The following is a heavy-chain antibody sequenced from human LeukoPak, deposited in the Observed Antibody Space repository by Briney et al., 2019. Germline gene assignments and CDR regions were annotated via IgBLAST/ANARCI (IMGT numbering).Heavy chain of an antibody. V-gene: IGHV3-49*04. Sequence: GGSLRLSCTAPGFTFGDYAMSWVRQAPGKGLEWVGFIRSKAYGGTTEYAASVKGRFTISRDDSKSIAYLQMNSLKTEDTAVYYCTRHILTGYYYYYGMDVWGQGTTVTVSS. CDR1: GFTFGDYA. J-gene: IGHJ6*02. D-gene: IGHD3-9*01. CDR2: IRSKAYGGTT. CDR3: TRHILTGYYYYYGMDV.